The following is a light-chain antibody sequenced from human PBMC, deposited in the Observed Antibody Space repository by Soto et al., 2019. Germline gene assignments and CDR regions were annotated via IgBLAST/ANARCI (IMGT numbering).Light chain of an antibody. J-gene: IGLJ3*02. CDR1: SSNIGSNY. CDR2: SNN. CDR3: AAWDDSLSGWV. Sequence: QSVLTQPPSASGTPGQRVTISCSGSSSNIGSNYVYWYQQLPGTAPKLLIYSNNQRPSGVPDRFSGSKSGTSDSLAISGLRSEDEADYYCAAWDDSLSGWVFGGGTKVTVL. V-gene: IGLV1-47*02.